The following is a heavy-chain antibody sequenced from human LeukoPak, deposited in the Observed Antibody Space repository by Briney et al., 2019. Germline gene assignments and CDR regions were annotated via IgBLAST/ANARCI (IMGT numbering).Heavy chain of an antibody. J-gene: IGHJ4*02. D-gene: IGHD6-19*01. CDR3: ARNRIAVAGFDY. V-gene: IGHV1-46*01. CDR2: INPSGGST. Sequence: GASVKVSCKASGYTLTSYYMHWVRQAPGQGLEWMGIINPSGGSTSYAQKFQGRVTMTRDTSTSTVYMELSSLRSEDTAVYYCARNRIAVAGFDYWGQGTLVTVSS. CDR1: GYTLTSYY.